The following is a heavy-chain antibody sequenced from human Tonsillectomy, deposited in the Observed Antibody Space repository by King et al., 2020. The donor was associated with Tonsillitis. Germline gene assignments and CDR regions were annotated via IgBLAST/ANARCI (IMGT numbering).Heavy chain of an antibody. Sequence: QLVQSGGGLVKPGGSLRLSCAASGFTFSDYYMSWIRQAPGKGLEWVSYISSSGSTIYYADSGKGRFTISRDNAKNSLYLQMNSLRAEDTAVYYCVGSSGKYYYYYGMDVWGQGTTVTVSS. V-gene: IGHV3-11*01. CDR2: ISSSGSTI. J-gene: IGHJ6*02. CDR1: GFTFSDYY. CDR3: VGSSGKYYYYYGMDV. D-gene: IGHD3-3*01.